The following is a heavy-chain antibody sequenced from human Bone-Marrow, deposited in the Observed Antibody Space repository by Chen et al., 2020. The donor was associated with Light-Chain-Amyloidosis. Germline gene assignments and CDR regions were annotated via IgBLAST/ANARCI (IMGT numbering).Heavy chain of an antibody. Sequence: EVQLEQSGPEVKKPGESLKISCKGSGYTFPNYWYGWVRQMPGKGLEWMGVIYPDYSDARYSPSFEGQVTISADKSITTAYLQWRSLKASDTAMYYCARRRDGYNFDYWGQGTLVTVSS. J-gene: IGHJ4*02. CDR2: IYPDYSDA. CDR1: GYTFPNYW. V-gene: IGHV5-51*01. CDR3: ARRRDGYNFDY. D-gene: IGHD5-12*01.